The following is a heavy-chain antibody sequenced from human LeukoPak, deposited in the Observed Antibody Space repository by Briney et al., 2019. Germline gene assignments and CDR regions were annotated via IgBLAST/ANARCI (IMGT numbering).Heavy chain of an antibody. CDR2: ISSSSSYI. V-gene: IGHV3-21*01. D-gene: IGHD3-3*01. J-gene: IGHJ3*02. CDR1: GFTFSSYS. CDR3: ARTRYDSWSGYQIPDAFDI. Sequence: PGGSLRLSCAASGFTFSSYSMNWVRQAPGKGLEWVSSISSSSSYIYYADSVKGRFTISRDNAKNSLYLQMNGLRAEDTAVYYCARTRYDSWSGYQIPDAFDIWGQGTMVTVSS.